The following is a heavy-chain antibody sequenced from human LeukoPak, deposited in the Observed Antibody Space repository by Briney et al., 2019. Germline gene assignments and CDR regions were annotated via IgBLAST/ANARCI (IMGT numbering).Heavy chain of an antibody. CDR2: IKSAGSSI. J-gene: IGHJ4*02. D-gene: IGHD4-23*01. Sequence: PGGSLRLSSAASGFTFSSYLMHWVRQAPGKGLVWVSRIKSAGSSIMYADSVKGRFTISRDNAKNTLYLQMNSLRAEDTAVYYCTRDLDYGGKSNFDYWGQGTLVTVSS. CDR1: GFTFSSYL. CDR3: TRDLDYGGKSNFDY. V-gene: IGHV3-74*03.